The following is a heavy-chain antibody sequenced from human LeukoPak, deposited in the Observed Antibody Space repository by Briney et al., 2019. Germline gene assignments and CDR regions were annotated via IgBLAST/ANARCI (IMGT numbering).Heavy chain of an antibody. CDR2: IYYSGST. D-gene: IGHD3-3*01. Sequence: SETLSLTCTVSGGSISSGGYYWSWIRQHPGKGLEWIGYIYYSGSTYYNPSLKSRVTISVDTSKNQFSLKLSSVTAADTAVYYCAIFWSGYYFDYWGREPWSPSPQ. J-gene: IGHJ4*02. CDR3: AIFWSGYYFDY. V-gene: IGHV4-31*03. CDR1: GGSISSGGYY.